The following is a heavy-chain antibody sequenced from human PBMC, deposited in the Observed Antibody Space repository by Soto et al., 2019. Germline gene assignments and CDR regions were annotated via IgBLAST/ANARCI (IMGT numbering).Heavy chain of an antibody. J-gene: IGHJ6*02. CDR1: YW. CDR2: INSDGSST. V-gene: IGHV3-74*01. Sequence: YWMHWVRQAPGKGLVWVSRINSDGSSTSYADSVKGRFTISRDNAKNTLYLQMNSLGAEDTAVYYCARDQDVLLWFGVHYGMDVWGQGTTVTVSS. D-gene: IGHD3-10*01. CDR3: ARDQDVLLWFGVHYGMDV.